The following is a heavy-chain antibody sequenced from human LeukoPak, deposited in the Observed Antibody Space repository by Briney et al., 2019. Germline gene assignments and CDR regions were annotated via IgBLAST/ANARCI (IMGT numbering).Heavy chain of an antibody. Sequence: PGGSLRLSRAPSGFTFSTYAMSWVRQAPGRGLEWVSAIFGSGGSTYYADSVKGRFTISRDNSKNTLYLQMNSLRAEDTAVYYCASQWGSKVVVAATSYSWGQGTLVTVSS. CDR3: ASQWGSKVVVAATSYS. CDR1: GFTFSTYA. CDR2: IFGSGGST. D-gene: IGHD2-15*01. J-gene: IGHJ4*02. V-gene: IGHV3-23*01.